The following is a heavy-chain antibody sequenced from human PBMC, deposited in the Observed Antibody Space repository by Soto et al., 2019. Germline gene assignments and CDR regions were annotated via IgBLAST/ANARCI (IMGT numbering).Heavy chain of an antibody. CDR3: ARTYSSSWSPFDY. Sequence: PSETLSLTCTVSGDSISSGDYYWSWIRQPPGKGLEWIGCIYYSGNTYYNPSLKRQFSISVDTSKNQFSLKLSSVTAADTAVYYCARTYSSSWSPFDYWGQGTLVTVSS. J-gene: IGHJ4*02. CDR1: GDSISSGDYY. D-gene: IGHD6-13*01. CDR2: IYYSGNT. V-gene: IGHV4-30-4*01.